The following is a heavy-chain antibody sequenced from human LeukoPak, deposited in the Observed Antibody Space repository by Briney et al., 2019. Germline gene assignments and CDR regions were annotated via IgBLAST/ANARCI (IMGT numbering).Heavy chain of an antibody. D-gene: IGHD3-22*01. J-gene: IGHJ4*02. V-gene: IGHV3-23*01. CDR2: ISGSGGST. CDR1: GFTFSSYA. CDR3: ARSPYYYDSSGYFIS. Sequence: GGSLRLSCAASGFTFSSYAMSWVRQAPGKGLEWVSAISGSGGSTYYADSVKGRFTISRDNSKNTLYLQMNSLRAEDTAVYYCARSPYYYDSSGYFISWGQGTLVTVSS.